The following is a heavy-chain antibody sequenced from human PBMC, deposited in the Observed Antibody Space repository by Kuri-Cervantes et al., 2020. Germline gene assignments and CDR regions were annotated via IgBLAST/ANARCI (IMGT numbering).Heavy chain of an antibody. CDR2: ISSSSSTI. CDR3: ARDPWLLLPYGMDV. Sequence: GGSLRLSCAASGFTVSSNYMSWVRQAPGKGLEWVSYISSSSSTIYYADSVKGRFTISRDNAKNSLYLQMNSLRDEDTAVYYCARDPWLLLPYGMDVWGQGTTVTVSS. CDR1: GFTVSSNY. J-gene: IGHJ6*02. D-gene: IGHD3-22*01. V-gene: IGHV3-48*02.